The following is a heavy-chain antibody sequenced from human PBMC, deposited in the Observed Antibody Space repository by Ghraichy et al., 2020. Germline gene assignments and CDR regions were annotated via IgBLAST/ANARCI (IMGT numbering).Heavy chain of an antibody. V-gene: IGHV4-38-2*02. CDR3: AGVESSGWRLDWFDP. Sequence: SETLSLTCTVSGYSISSGYYWGWIRQPPGKGLEWIGSISHSGSTYSNPSLKSRVTISVDTSKNQCSLKLHSVTPAATAVYYCAGVESSGWRLDWFDPWGQGTLVTVAS. CDR2: ISHSGST. J-gene: IGHJ5*02. D-gene: IGHD6-19*01. CDR1: GYSISSGYY.